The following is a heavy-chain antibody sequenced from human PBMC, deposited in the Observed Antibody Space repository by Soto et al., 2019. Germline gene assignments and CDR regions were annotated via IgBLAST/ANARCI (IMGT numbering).Heavy chain of an antibody. CDR2: ISWNSGSI. CDR1: GFTFDDYA. Sequence: EVQLVESGGGLVQPGRSLRLSCAASGFTFDDYAMHWVRQAPGKGLEWVSGISWNSGSIGYADSVKGRLTISRDNAKNSLYLQMNSLRAEDTALYYCAKDHDYGDYGLVGAFDIWGQGTMVTVSS. V-gene: IGHV3-9*01. CDR3: AKDHDYGDYGLVGAFDI. J-gene: IGHJ3*02. D-gene: IGHD4-17*01.